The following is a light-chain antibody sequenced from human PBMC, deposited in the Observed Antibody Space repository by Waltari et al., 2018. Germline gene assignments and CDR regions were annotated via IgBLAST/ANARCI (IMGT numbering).Light chain of an antibody. V-gene: IGKV3-20*01. J-gene: IGKJ1*01. Sequence: IVLTQSPGTLSLSPGERATLSCRASQSVNTYLAWYQQKPGQAPRLLIYGAYTRAAGIPDRFSGSRFGTDFSLTISRLEAEDFAVYYCQHHVRLPATFGQGTKMEI. CDR3: QHHVRLPAT. CDR1: QSVNTY. CDR2: GAY.